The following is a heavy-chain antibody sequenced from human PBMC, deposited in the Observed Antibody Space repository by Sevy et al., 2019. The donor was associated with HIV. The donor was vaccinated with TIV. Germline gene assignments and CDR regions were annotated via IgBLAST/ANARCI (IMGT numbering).Heavy chain of an antibody. CDR2: IYHSGST. CDR3: ARQGLRPRAYYDFWSGYYYFDY. D-gene: IGHD3-3*01. J-gene: IGHJ4*02. V-gene: IGHV4-38-2*01. CDR1: GYSISSGYY. Sequence: SETLSLTCAVSGYSISSGYYWGWIRQPPGKGLEWIGSIYHSGSTYYNPSLKSRVTISVDTSKNQFSLKLSSVTAADTAVYYCARQGLRPRAYYDFWSGYYYFDYWGQGTLVTVSS.